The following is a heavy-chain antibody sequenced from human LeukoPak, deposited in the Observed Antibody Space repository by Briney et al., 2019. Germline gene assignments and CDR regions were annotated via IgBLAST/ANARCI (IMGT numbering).Heavy chain of an antibody. V-gene: IGHV1-8*01. J-gene: IGHJ6*02. CDR3: ARGAGPSSSSWTYYYYYYGMDV. Sequence: GASVKVSFKASGYTFTSYDINWVRQATGQGLEWMGWMNPNSGNTGYAQKFQGRVTMTRNTSISTAYMELSSLRSEDTAVYYCARGAGPSSSSWTYYYYYYGMDVWGQGTTVTVSS. D-gene: IGHD6-13*01. CDR2: MNPNSGNT. CDR1: GYTFTSYD.